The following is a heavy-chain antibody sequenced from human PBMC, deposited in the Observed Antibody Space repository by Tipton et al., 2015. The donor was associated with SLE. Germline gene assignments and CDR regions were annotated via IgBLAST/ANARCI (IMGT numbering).Heavy chain of an antibody. CDR2: VSGTGEST. CDR1: GFTHSSYA. J-gene: IGHJ2*01. Sequence: SLRLSCEASGFTHSSYALSWVRQAPGKGLEWVSGVSGTGESTYYADSVRGRFTVSRDNSKNTVSLEMNSLRDEDTALYYCAKAFRAGAYSSRLGYFDLWGRGTLVTVSS. CDR3: AKAFRAGAYSSRLGYFDL. D-gene: IGHD2-15*01. V-gene: IGHV3-23*01.